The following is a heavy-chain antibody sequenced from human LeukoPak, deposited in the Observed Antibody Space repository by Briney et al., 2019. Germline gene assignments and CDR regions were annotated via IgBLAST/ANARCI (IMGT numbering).Heavy chain of an antibody. Sequence: SETLSLTCTVSGGSISSSSYYWGWIRQPPGKGLEWIGSIYYSGSTYYNPSLKSRVTISVDTSKNQFSLKLSSVTAADTAVYYCASLSYYDSSGYYSHAFDIWGQGTMVTVSS. D-gene: IGHD3-22*01. CDR1: GGSISSSSYY. J-gene: IGHJ3*02. CDR2: IYYSGST. V-gene: IGHV4-39*07. CDR3: ASLSYYDSSGYYSHAFDI.